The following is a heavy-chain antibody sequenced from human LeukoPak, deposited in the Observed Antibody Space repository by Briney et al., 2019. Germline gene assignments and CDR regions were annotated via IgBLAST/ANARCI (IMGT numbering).Heavy chain of an antibody. J-gene: IGHJ4*02. V-gene: IGHV1-3*03. Sequence: ASVRVSCMASGYTFTDYALHWVRQAPGQRLEWMGCITTGRGETRYSQAFQRRITFTRDTSASTVYMNLSDLRSEDTAVYYCARGGKQWRGGNYFDCWGQGTLVAVSS. CDR3: ARGGKQWRGGNYFDC. CDR1: GYTFTDYA. D-gene: IGHD6-19*01. CDR2: ITTGRGET.